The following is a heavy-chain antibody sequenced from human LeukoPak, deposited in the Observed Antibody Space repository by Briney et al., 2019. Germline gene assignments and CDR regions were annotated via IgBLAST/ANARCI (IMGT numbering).Heavy chain of an antibody. CDR3: ARDVKTITRYGAVAGPMGWFDP. D-gene: IGHD6-19*01. V-gene: IGHV4-38-2*02. J-gene: IGHJ5*02. CDR2: IYHSGST. Sequence: SETLSLTCTVSGYSISSGYYWGWIRQPPGKGLEWIGSIYHSGSTYYNPSLKSRVAISVDTSKNQFSLKLSSVTAADTAVYYCARDVKTITRYGAVAGPMGWFDPWGQGTLVTVSS. CDR1: GYSISSGYY.